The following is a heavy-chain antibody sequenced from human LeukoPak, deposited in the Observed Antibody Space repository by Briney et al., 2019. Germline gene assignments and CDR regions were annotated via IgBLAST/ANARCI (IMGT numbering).Heavy chain of an antibody. CDR2: IDGVGTGA. V-gene: IGHV3-23*01. Sequence: GGSLRLSCAASGFTFNYNAMSWVRQAPGKGLQWVSTIDGVGTGAYYAASVKGRFTISRDNSKNTLYLQMNSLGAEDTAVYYCARGFTDGSQQFDYWGQGTLVTVSS. CDR1: GFTFNYNA. J-gene: IGHJ4*02. CDR3: ARGFTDGSQQFDY. D-gene: IGHD1-26*01.